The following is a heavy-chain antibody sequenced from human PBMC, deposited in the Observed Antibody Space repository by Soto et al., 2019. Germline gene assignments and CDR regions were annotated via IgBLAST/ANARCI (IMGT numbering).Heavy chain of an antibody. CDR1: GYTFGSYV. CDR3: ANCANPWYHYYGMDV. J-gene: IGHJ6*02. Sequence: QGQMVQSGDEVKKPGASVKVSCKASGYTFGSYVITWVRQAPGQGLEWMGWINGYNGDTNYAQKFQGRATMTTDTSTSTAYMELMGLRTDDTAVYDVANCANPWYHYYGMDVWRQGTTVTV. V-gene: IGHV1-18*04. CDR2: INGYNGDT. D-gene: IGHD2-15*01.